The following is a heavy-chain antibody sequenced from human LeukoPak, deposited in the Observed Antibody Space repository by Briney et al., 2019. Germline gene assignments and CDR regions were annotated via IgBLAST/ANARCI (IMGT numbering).Heavy chain of an antibody. Sequence: SETLSLTCTGSGGSISSYYWSWIRQPPGKGLEWIGYIYYSGSTNYNPSLKSRVTISVDTSKNQFSLKLSSVTAADTAVYYCARGEYGSGSYYNQFNAFDIWGQGTMVTVSS. V-gene: IGHV4-59*01. CDR3: ARGEYGSGSYYNQFNAFDI. CDR1: GGSISSYY. J-gene: IGHJ3*02. D-gene: IGHD3-10*01. CDR2: IYYSGST.